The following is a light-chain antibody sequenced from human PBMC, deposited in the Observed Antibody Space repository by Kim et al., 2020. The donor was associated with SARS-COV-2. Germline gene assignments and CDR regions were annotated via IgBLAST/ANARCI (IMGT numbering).Light chain of an antibody. J-gene: IGLJ3*02. Sequence: GRTVPSPGTRGSGGIAGDKVQWYHNRPVSAPPTVIYEENQRPSAVPDRVSRSIDSASNAASLTISGLKTEDEADYYCQSYDSSNQVFGGGTQLTVL. CDR2: EEN. CDR3: QSYDSSNQV. V-gene: IGLV6-57*03. CDR1: SGGIAGDK.